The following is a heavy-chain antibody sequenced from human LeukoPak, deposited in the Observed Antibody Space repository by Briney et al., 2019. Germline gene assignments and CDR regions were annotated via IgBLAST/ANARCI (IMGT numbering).Heavy chain of an antibody. J-gene: IGHJ4*02. D-gene: IGHD6-13*01. V-gene: IGHV4-39*01. CDR2: ISYSGST. Sequence: SETLSLTCTVSGGSISSSSYYWGWIRQPPGKGLEWIGRISYSGSTYYNPSLKSRGTISVDTSQNQFSRKLSSVTAADTAVYYCARRRGHQLVLHDDYWGQGTLVTVSS. CDR3: ARRRGHQLVLHDDY. CDR1: GGSISSSSYY.